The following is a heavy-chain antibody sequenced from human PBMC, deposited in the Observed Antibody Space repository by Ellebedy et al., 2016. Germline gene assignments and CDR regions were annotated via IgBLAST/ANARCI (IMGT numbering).Heavy chain of an antibody. CDR3: ARSHAD. CDR2: VSISDTLT. CDR1: GFTFTDYF. J-gene: IGHJ4*02. Sequence: GESLKISCEASGFTFTDYFMSWVRQAPGKGLEWVAYVSISDTLTEYADSVKGRFTISRDNSKNTLYLQMNSLRAEDTAVYYCARSHADWGQGTLVTVSS. V-gene: IGHV3-11*03.